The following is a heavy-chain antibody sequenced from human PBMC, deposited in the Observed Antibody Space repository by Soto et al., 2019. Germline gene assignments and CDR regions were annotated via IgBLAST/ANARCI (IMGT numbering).Heavy chain of an antibody. CDR1: GITSTTYA. D-gene: IGHD5-12*01. CDR3: ARAISGYVT. Sequence: QVQLVQSGAEVKKPGASVKVSCKASGITSTTYAIHWVRQVPGQGLEWMGWINTGNGNTRYSQRFLGRVSLTTDTSASTVSMDLSSLTSEDTADYYCARAISGYVTWGQGTLITVSS. V-gene: IGHV1-3*04. CDR2: INTGNGNT. J-gene: IGHJ5*02.